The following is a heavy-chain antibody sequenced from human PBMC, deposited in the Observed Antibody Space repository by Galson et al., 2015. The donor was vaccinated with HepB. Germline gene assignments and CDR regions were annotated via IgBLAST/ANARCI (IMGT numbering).Heavy chain of an antibody. CDR1: GFTVSSNY. D-gene: IGHD3-10*01. Sequence: SLRLSCAASGFTVSSNYMTWVRQAPGKGLEWVSIIYGDGRTYYADSVKGRFTISRDNSKNTVYLQMNSLRAEDTAVYYCARVPGEGYWGQGTLVTVSS. V-gene: IGHV3-53*01. J-gene: IGHJ4*02. CDR3: ARVPGEGY. CDR2: IYGDGRT.